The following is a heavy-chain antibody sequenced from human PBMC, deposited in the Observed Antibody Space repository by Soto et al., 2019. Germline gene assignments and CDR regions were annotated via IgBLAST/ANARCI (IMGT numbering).Heavy chain of an antibody. V-gene: IGHV1-69*01. CDR1: GGTFSSYA. Sequence: QVQLVQSGAEVKKPGSSVKVSCKASGGTFSSYAISWVRQAPGQGLEWMGGIIPIFGTANYVQKFQGRVTITADESTSTAYMELSSLRSEDTAVYYCARDRDSSGYYGMDVWGQGTTVTVSS. CDR3: ARDRDSSGYYGMDV. J-gene: IGHJ6*02. CDR2: IIPIFGTA. D-gene: IGHD3-22*01.